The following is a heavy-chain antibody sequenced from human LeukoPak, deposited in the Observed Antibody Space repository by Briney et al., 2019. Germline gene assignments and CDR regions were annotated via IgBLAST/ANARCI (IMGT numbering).Heavy chain of an antibody. D-gene: IGHD5-24*01. CDR1: GFTFSDYA. CDR2: ISYDGSNK. J-gene: IGHJ4*02. Sequence: GGSLRLSCAASGFTFSDYAMHWVRQASGKGLEWVAVISYDGSNKYYADSVKGRFTISRDNSKNTLYLQMNSLRAEDTAVYYCAKDRVEMATYFDYWGQGTLVTVSS. CDR3: AKDRVEMATYFDY. V-gene: IGHV3-30*18.